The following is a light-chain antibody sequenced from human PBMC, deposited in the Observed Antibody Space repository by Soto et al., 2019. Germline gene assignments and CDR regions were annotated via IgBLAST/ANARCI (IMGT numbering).Light chain of an antibody. CDR1: QNVKTR. CDR3: QQYDEWPLT. CDR2: DAF. J-gene: IGKJ4*01. Sequence: EKVMTQSPATLSVSPGERATLSCRASQNVKTRLAWYQQKPGQAPRLLIYDAFTRATGIPARFSGSASGTESTLTISSLQSEDFAVYYCQQYDEWPLTFGGGTKVDIK. V-gene: IGKV3-15*01.